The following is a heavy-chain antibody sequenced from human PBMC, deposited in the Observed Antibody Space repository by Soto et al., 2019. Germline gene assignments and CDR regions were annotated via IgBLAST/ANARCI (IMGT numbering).Heavy chain of an antibody. V-gene: IGHV1-69*06. Sequence: QEQLVQSGAEVKKPGSSVKVSCKASGGTFSSYAISWVRQAPGQGLEWMGGIIPIFGTANYAQKFQGRVTITADKSTSTAYMELSSLRSEDTAVYYCARPAAHFRSGYYTGVGVGHGMDGWGQGTTVTVSS. CDR1: GGTFSSYA. CDR3: ARPAAHFRSGYYTGVGVGHGMDG. D-gene: IGHD3-3*02. CDR2: IIPIFGTA. J-gene: IGHJ6*02.